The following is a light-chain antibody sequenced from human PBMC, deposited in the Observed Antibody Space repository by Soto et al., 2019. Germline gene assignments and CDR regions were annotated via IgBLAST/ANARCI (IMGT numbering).Light chain of an antibody. CDR3: QSYDSSLSVV. J-gene: IGLJ3*02. V-gene: IGLV1-40*01. CDR2: GNS. Sequence: QSVLTQPPSVSGAPGQRVTISCTGSSSNIGAGYDVHWYQQLPGTAPKLLIYGNSNRPSGVPVRFSGSKSGTSASLAITGLQAEDEADYYRQSYDSSLSVVFGGGTKLTVL. CDR1: SSNIGAGYD.